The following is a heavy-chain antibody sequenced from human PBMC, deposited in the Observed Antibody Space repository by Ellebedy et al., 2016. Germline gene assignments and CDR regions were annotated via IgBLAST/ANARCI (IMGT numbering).Heavy chain of an antibody. D-gene: IGHD6-19*01. CDR1: GFTLSDFW. V-gene: IGHV3-7*01. CDR3: AGGSGFLIDY. CDR2: IKRDASVK. J-gene: IGHJ4*02. Sequence: GESLKISXAASGFTLSDFWMTWVRQAPGKGPEWVANIKRDASVKNYLDSVKGRFTVSRDNAENSVYLQMDNLRAEDTAVYYCAGGSGFLIDYWGQGTLVTVSS.